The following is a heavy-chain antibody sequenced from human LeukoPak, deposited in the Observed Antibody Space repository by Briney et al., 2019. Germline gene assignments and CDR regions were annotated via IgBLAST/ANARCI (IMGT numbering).Heavy chain of an antibody. D-gene: IGHD2-2*01. J-gene: IGHJ2*01. Sequence: SETLSLTCTVSGGSISSYYWSWIRQPAGKGLEWIGRIYTSGSTNYNPSLKSRVTMSVDTSKNQFSLKLSSVTAADTAVYYCARDYVVPAAMRPKYWYFDLWGRGTLVTVSS. CDR2: IYTSGST. CDR1: GGSISSYY. CDR3: ARDYVVPAAMRPKYWYFDL. V-gene: IGHV4-4*07.